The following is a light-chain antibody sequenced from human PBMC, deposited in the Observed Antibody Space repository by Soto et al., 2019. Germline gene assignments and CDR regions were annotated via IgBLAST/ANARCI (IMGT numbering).Light chain of an antibody. J-gene: IGLJ1*01. Sequence: QSVLTQPPSVSGAPGQRVTISCTGSSSNIGAGYDVHWYQQLPGTAPKLLIYGNSKRPSGVPDRFSGSKSGTSASLAITGLQAEYGADYYCQSYDSSLSYVFGPGTKLTVL. CDR3: QSYDSSLSYV. CDR2: GNS. V-gene: IGLV1-40*01. CDR1: SSNIGAGYD.